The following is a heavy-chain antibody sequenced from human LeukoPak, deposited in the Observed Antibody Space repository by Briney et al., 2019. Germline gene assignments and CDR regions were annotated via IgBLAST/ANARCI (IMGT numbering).Heavy chain of an antibody. CDR1: GYTFTSYY. J-gene: IGHJ2*01. V-gene: IGHV1-46*01. Sequence: ASVKVSCKASGYTFTSYYMHWVRQAPGQGLEWMGIINPSGGSTSYAQKFQGRVTTTRDTSTSTVYMELSSLRSEDTAIYYCARKAPHDSSGWYFDLWGRGTLVTVSS. CDR3: ARKAPHDSSGWYFDL. CDR2: INPSGGST. D-gene: IGHD3-22*01.